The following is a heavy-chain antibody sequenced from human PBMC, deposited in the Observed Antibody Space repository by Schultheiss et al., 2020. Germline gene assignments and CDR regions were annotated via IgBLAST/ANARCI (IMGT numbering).Heavy chain of an antibody. CDR2: IKSKTDGGTT. V-gene: IGHV3-15*01. D-gene: IGHD6-19*01. J-gene: IGHJ4*02. Sequence: GGSLRLSCAASGFTFSSYGMHWVRQAPGKGLEWVGRIKSKTDGGTTDYAAPVKGRFTISRDDSKNTLYLQMNSLKTEDTAVYYCAKPYSSGWYAGGVHYWGQGTLVTVSS. CDR3: AKPYSSGWYAGGVHY. CDR1: GFTFSSYG.